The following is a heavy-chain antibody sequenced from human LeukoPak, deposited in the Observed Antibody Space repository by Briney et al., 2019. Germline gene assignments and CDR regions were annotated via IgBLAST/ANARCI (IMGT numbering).Heavy chain of an antibody. Sequence: SETLSLTCTVSGGSISSGGYYWSWIRQPPGKGLEWIGSIYYSGSTYYNPSLKSRVTISVDTSKNQFSLKLSSVTAADTAVYYCARGIVGALTPDFDYWGQGTLVTVSS. V-gene: IGHV4-39*07. CDR1: GGSISSGGYY. J-gene: IGHJ4*02. CDR2: IYYSGST. D-gene: IGHD1-26*01. CDR3: ARGIVGALTPDFDY.